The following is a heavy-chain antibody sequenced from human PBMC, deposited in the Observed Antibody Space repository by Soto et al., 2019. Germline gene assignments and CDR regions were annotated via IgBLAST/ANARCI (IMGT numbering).Heavy chain of an antibody. D-gene: IGHD2-21*02. CDR3: ARVAYCGGDCYRGFDP. J-gene: IGHJ5*02. V-gene: IGHV4-30-2*01. Sequence: PSETLSLTCTVSGGSISSGGYYWSWIRQHPGKGLEWIGYIYHSGSTYYNPSLKSRVTISVDTSKNQFSLKLSSVTAADTAVYYCARVAYCGGDCYRGFDPWGQGTLVTVSS. CDR1: GGSISSGGYY. CDR2: IYHSGST.